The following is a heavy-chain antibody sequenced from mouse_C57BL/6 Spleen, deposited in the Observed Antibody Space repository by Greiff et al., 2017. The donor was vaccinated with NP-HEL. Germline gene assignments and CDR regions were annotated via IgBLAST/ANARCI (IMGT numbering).Heavy chain of an antibody. Sequence: VKLQQPGAELVRPGSSVKLSCKASGYTFTSYWMHWVKQRPIQGLEWIGNIDPSDSETHYNQKFKDKATLTVDKSSSTAYMQLSSLTSEDSAVYYCARSYGSSSPYYFDYWGQGTTLTVSS. J-gene: IGHJ2*01. D-gene: IGHD1-1*01. CDR2: IDPSDSET. V-gene: IGHV1-52*01. CDR3: ARSYGSSSPYYFDY. CDR1: GYTFTSYW.